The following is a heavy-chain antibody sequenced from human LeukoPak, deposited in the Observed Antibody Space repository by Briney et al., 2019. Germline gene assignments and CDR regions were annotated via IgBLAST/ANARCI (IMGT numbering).Heavy chain of an antibody. D-gene: IGHD6-19*01. Sequence: SETLSLTCTVAGGSISSYYWSWIRQPPGKGLEWIWYIYYSGSTNYNPSLKSRVTISVDTSKNQFSLKLSSVTAADTAVYYCARLQSSSGWYLDAFDIWGQGTVVTVSS. CDR3: ARLQSSSGWYLDAFDI. V-gene: IGHV4-59*08. CDR2: IYYSGST. J-gene: IGHJ3*02. CDR1: GGSISSYY.